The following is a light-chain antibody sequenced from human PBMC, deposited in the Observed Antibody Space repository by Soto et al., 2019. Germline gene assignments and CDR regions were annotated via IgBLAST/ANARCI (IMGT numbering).Light chain of an antibody. CDR1: SSDVGGYNY. CDR2: DVS. CDR3: SSYTSSSHVV. J-gene: IGLJ2*01. Sequence: QSALTQPASVSGSPGQSITISCTGTSSDVGGYNYVSWYQQHPGKAPKLMIYDVSNRPSGVSNRFSGSKSGNTASLTISGLQAEDEADYYCSSYTSSSHVVFGGGTKL. V-gene: IGLV2-14*01.